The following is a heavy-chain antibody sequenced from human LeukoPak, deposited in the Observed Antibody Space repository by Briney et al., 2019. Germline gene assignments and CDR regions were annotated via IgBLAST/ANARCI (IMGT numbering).Heavy chain of an antibody. D-gene: IGHD4-23*01. Sequence: GGSLRLSCAASGFTFSSYAMSWVRQAPGKGLEWVSAISGSGGSTYYADSVKGRFTISRDNSKNTLYLQMNSLRAEDTAVYYCAKKRKDRVTSSYYFDYWGQGTLVTVSS. CDR3: AKKRKDRVTSSYYFDY. CDR1: GFTFSSYA. CDR2: ISGSGGST. J-gene: IGHJ4*02. V-gene: IGHV3-23*01.